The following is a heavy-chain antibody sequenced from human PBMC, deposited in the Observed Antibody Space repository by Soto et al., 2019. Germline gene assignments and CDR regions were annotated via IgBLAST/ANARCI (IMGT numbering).Heavy chain of an antibody. J-gene: IGHJ6*02. CDR2: IYYSGST. D-gene: IGHD6-13*01. V-gene: IGHV4-59*01. CDR1: GGSISSYY. CDR3: ARDGMSRQQLVRNDGMDV. Sequence: SETLSLTCTVSGGSISSYYWSWIRQPPGKGLEWIGYIYYSGSTNYNPSLKSRVTISVDTSKNQFSLKLSSVTAADTAVYYCARDGMSRQQLVRNDGMDVWGQGTTVTVSS.